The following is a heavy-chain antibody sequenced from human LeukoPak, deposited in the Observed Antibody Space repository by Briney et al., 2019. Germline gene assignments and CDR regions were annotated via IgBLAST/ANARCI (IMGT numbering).Heavy chain of an antibody. V-gene: IGHV4-31*03. D-gene: IGHD4-23*01. CDR2: IYYTGST. CDR1: GGSVNSVNYY. J-gene: IGHJ4*02. CDR3: ARAPIAVVTPPHFFDS. Sequence: SETLSLTCTVSGGSVNSVNYYWSWIRQHAGKGLEWIGYIYYTGSTHYNPSLNSRLTISVDTSKNQFSLNLTSVSAADTALYYCARAPIAVVTPPHFFDSWGQGTLVTVSS.